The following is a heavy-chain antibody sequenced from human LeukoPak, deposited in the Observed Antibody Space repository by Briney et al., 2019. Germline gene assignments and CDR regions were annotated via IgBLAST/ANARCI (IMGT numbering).Heavy chain of an antibody. J-gene: IGHJ4*02. CDR3: AREDALDY. CDR1: GFTVSTNS. D-gene: IGHD2-8*01. Sequence: GGSLRLSCAASGFTVSTNSVTWVRQAPGKGLEWVSVIDVGGSTYYADSVKGRFTISRDNSKNTVYLQMKSLRTEDTAIYYCAREDALDYWGRGTLVTVSS. V-gene: IGHV3-53*01. CDR2: IDVGGST.